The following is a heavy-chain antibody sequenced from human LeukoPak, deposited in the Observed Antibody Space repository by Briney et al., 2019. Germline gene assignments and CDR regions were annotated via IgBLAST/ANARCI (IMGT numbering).Heavy chain of an antibody. CDR2: IIPIFGTA. J-gene: IGHJ5*02. D-gene: IGHD3-22*01. CDR3: ARGSDSSGPGFDP. Sequence: SVKVSCKASGYTFTSYGISWVRQAPGQGLEWMGRIIPIFGTANYAQKFQGRVTITADKSTSTAYMELSSLRSEDTAAYYCARGSDSSGPGFDPWGQGTLVTVSS. V-gene: IGHV1-69*06. CDR1: GYTFTSYG.